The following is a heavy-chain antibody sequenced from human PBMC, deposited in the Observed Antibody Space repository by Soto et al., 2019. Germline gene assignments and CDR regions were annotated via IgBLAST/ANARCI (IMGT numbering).Heavy chain of an antibody. CDR1: GGSISSSSYY. CDR2: IYYSGST. CDR3: ARQRVDYGDKNYYFDY. Sequence: PSETLSLTCTVSGGSISSSSYYWGWIRQPPGKGQEWIGSIYYSGSTYYNPSLKSRVTISVDTSKNQFSLKLSSVTAADTAVYYCARQRVDYGDKNYYFDYWGQGTLVTVSS. J-gene: IGHJ4*02. V-gene: IGHV4-39*01. D-gene: IGHD4-17*01.